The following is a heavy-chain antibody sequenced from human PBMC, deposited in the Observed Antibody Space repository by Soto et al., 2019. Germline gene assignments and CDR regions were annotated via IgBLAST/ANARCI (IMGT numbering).Heavy chain of an antibody. CDR3: AKLGWLYGGTN. CDR1: GGSISSSS. D-gene: IGHD4-17*01. V-gene: IGHV3-48*04. J-gene: IGHJ1*01. CDR2: INPGSTTI. Sequence: PSETLSLTCIVSGGSISSSSYYWVWIRQPPGKGLEWISYINPGSTTIYYADSVKGRFTVSRDNAKNSLYLQMNSLRAEDTAVYYCAKLGWLYGGTNWGQGTLVTVSS.